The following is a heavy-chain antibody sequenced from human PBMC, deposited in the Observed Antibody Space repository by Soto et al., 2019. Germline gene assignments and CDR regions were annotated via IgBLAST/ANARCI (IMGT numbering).Heavy chain of an antibody. CDR1: GFTFSSYG. Sequence: ESGGGVVQPGRSLRLSCAASGFTFSSYGMHWVRQAPGKGLEWVAVISYDGSNKYYADSVKGRFTISRDNSKNTLYLQMNSLRAEDTAVYYCAKDRENWNYYYYYGMDVWGQGTTVTVSS. J-gene: IGHJ6*02. V-gene: IGHV3-30*18. CDR2: ISYDGSNK. CDR3: AKDRENWNYYYYYGMDV. D-gene: IGHD1-1*01.